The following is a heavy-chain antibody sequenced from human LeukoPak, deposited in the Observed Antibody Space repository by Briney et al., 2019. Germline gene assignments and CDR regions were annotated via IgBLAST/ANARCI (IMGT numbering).Heavy chain of an antibody. V-gene: IGHV3-30-3*01. CDR3: ARGTPGIGNSWAFDI. CDR2: ISYDGSNK. Sequence: RPGGSLRLSCAASGFTFSSHAMHWVRQAPGKGLEWVAVISYDGSNKYYADSVKGRFTISRDNSKNTLYLQMNSLRAEDTAVYYCARGTPGIGNSWAFDIWGQGTMVTVSS. D-gene: IGHD6-13*01. CDR1: GFTFSSHA. J-gene: IGHJ3*02.